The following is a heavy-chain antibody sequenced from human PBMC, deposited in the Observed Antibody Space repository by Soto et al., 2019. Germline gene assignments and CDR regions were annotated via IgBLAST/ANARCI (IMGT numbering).Heavy chain of an antibody. J-gene: IGHJ4*02. D-gene: IGHD4-4*01. CDR3: ARGSYRAFDY. V-gene: IGHV3-53*01. CDR2: IYSGGAT. CDR1: DFSVSSNY. Sequence: PGGSLRLSCAASDFSVSSNYLSWVRQAPGKGLEWVSGIYSGGATYYADSVKGRFTFSRDNSKNTVYLQMNGLRVEDTAVYYCARGSYRAFDYWGQGTLVTVSS.